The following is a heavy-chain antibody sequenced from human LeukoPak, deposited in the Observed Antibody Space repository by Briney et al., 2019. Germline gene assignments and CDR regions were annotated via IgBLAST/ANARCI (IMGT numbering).Heavy chain of an antibody. CDR2: INQVGSAS. Sequence: GGSLRLSCAASGFTFNSYAMSWVRQAPGKGLEWVANINQVGSASYYLDSVKGRFTISSDSATNSVYLHMNSLRGEDTAVYYCARFLAVGTANPFDIWGQGTVVTVSS. J-gene: IGHJ3*02. V-gene: IGHV3-7*04. D-gene: IGHD2-21*02. CDR1: GFTFNSYA. CDR3: ARFLAVGTANPFDI.